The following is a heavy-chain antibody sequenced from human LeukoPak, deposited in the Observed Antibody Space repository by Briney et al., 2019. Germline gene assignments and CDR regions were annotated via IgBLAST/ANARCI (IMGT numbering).Heavy chain of an antibody. V-gene: IGHV1-2*02. CDR1: GYTFTGYY. CDR3: SRGHYMYGLAY. D-gene: IGHD2-8*01. Sequence: ASVKVSCKASGYTFTGYYMHWVRQAPGQGLEWMGWINPNSGGTNYAQEFQGRITMTGDTSITTAYMDLTRLRSDDTAMYFCSRGHYMYGLAYWGQGTLVTVSS. J-gene: IGHJ4*02. CDR2: INPNSGGT.